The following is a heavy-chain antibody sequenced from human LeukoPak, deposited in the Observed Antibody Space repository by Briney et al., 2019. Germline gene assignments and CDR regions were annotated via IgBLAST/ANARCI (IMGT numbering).Heavy chain of an antibody. V-gene: IGHV3-30*18. CDR2: ISYDGSNK. CDR1: GFTFSSYG. Sequence: HPGGSLRLSCAASGFTFSSYGMHWVRQAPGKGLEWVAVISYDGSNKYYADSVKGRFTISRDNSKNTLYLQMNSLRAEDTAVYYCAKDLGITMVRGIVSWGQGTLVTVSS. CDR3: AKDLGITMVRGIVS. D-gene: IGHD3-10*01. J-gene: IGHJ4*02.